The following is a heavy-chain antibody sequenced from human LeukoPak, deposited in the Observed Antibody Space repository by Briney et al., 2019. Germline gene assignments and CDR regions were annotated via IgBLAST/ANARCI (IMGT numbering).Heavy chain of an antibody. J-gene: IGHJ6*02. CDR1: GFTFSSYG. CDR3: AREVRPLEFWYQLPITYYYYYGMDV. CDR2: ISYDGSNK. V-gene: IGHV3-30*03. D-gene: IGHD2-2*01. Sequence: GGSLRLSCAASGFTFSSYGMHWVRQAPGKGLEWVAVISYDGSNKYYADSVKGRFTISRDNSKNTLYQQMNSLRAEDTAVYYCAREVRPLEFWYQLPITYYYYYGMDVWGQGTTVTVSS.